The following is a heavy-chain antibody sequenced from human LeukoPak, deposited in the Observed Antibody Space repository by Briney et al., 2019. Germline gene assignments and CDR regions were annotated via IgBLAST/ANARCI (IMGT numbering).Heavy chain of an antibody. CDR2: IYYSGST. V-gene: IGHV4-31*03. D-gene: IGHD3-16*01. Sequence: PSETLSLTCTVSGGSISSGGYYWSWIRQHPGKGLEWIGYIYYSGSTCYNPSLKSRVTISADTSKNQFSLKLSSVTAADTAVYYCARAGGFFSPFGYWGQGTLVTVSS. CDR3: ARAGGFFSPFGY. J-gene: IGHJ4*02. CDR1: GGSISSGGYY.